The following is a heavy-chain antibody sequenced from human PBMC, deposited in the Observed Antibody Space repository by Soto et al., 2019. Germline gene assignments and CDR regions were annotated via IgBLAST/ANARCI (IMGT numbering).Heavy chain of an antibody. J-gene: IGHJ6*02. V-gene: IGHV1-69*04. CDR1: GYTFTGYY. CDR3: ARDLATPHCSSTSCYDGSGMDV. Sequence: GASVKVSCKASGYTFTGYYMHWVRQAPGQGLEWMGRIIPILGIANYAQKFQGRVTITADKSTSTAYMELSSLRSEDTAVYYCARDLATPHCSSTSCYDGSGMDVWGQGTTVTVSS. D-gene: IGHD2-2*01. CDR2: IIPILGIA.